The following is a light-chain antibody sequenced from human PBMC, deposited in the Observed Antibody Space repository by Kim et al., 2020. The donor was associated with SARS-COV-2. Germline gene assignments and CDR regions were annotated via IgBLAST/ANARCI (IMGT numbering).Light chain of an antibody. CDR3: QSYHDVRMF. V-gene: IGLV6-57*03. CDR1: SGGIGNSY. CDR2: EDN. Sequence: PGKTVTISCSRSSGGIGNSYVQWYQQRPGSAPTIVIYEDNLRPSGVPDRFSGSIDSSSNSASLTISGLTAEDEADYYCQSYHDVRMFFGGGTKLTVL. J-gene: IGLJ2*01.